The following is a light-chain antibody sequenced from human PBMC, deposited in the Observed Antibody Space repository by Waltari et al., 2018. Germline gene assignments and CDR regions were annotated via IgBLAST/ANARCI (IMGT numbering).Light chain of an antibody. CDR3: QQYYSSPRT. CDR2: WAS. Sequence: DIVMTQSPDSLAVSLGERVTINCKSSPSVLYSSNNMNYLAWYQQKPGQPPKLLIYWASTRESGVPDRFSGSGSGTDFTLTISSLQAEDVAVYYCQQYYSSPRTFGQGTKVEIK. V-gene: IGKV4-1*01. CDR1: PSVLYSSNNMNY. J-gene: IGKJ1*01.